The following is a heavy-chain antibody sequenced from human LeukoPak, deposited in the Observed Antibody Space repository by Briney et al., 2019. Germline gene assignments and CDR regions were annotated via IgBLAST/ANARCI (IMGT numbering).Heavy chain of an antibody. Sequence: TSETLSLTCAVYGGSFSGYYWSWIRQPPGKGLEWIGSIYYSGSTYYNPSLKSRVTISVDTSKNQFSLKLSSVTAADTAVYYCARQGTTVTPLDYWGQGTLVTVSS. D-gene: IGHD4-17*01. CDR2: IYYSGST. CDR3: ARQGTTVTPLDY. V-gene: IGHV4-34*01. J-gene: IGHJ4*02. CDR1: GGSFSGYY.